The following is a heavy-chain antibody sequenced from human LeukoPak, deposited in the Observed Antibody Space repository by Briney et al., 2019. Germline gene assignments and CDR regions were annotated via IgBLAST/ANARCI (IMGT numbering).Heavy chain of an antibody. D-gene: IGHD7-27*01. J-gene: IGHJ4*02. CDR3: AREGNWGLFDY. Sequence: GGSLRLSCAASGFTFSSYAMSWVRQAPGKGLEWVSSISSSSSYIYYADSVKGRFTISRDNAKNSLYLQMNSLRAEDTAVYYYAREGNWGLFDYWGQGTLVTVSS. V-gene: IGHV3-21*01. CDR1: GFTFSSYA. CDR2: ISSSSSYI.